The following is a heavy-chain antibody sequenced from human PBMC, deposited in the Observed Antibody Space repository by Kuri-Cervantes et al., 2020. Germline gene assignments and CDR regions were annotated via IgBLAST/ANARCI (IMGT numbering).Heavy chain of an antibody. V-gene: IGHV4-59*08. CDR1: GGSISSYY. D-gene: IGHD4-23*01. CDR2: IYYSGST. CDR3: ARARVVVFGSWCFDH. Sequence: SETLSLTCTVSGGSISSYYWSWIRQPPGKGLEWIGCIYYSGSTYYNPSLKSRVTISVDTSKNQFSLKLSSVTAADTAVYYCARARVVVFGSWCFDHWGHGTLVTVSS. J-gene: IGHJ4*01.